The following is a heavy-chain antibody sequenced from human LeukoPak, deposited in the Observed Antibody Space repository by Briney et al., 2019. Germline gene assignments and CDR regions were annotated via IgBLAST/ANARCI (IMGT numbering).Heavy chain of an antibody. CDR2: IYPDDSNT. J-gene: IGHJ6*03. CDR3: ARQGAAGKYYYYYMDV. D-gene: IGHD6-13*01. Sequence: TGESLKISCQGSGYNFPIYWIGWVRQMPGQGLEWMGIIYPDDSNTIYGPSFQGQVTISADKSINTAYLEWSSLKASDTAIYYCARQGAAGKYYYYYMDVWGKGTTVTVSS. V-gene: IGHV5-51*01. CDR1: GYNFPIYW.